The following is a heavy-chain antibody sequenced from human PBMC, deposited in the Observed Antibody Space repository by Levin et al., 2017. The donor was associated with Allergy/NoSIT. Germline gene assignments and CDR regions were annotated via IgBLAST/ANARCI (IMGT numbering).Heavy chain of an antibody. V-gene: IGHV3-43D*04. J-gene: IGHJ3*02. D-gene: IGHD3-10*01. CDR3: AKAPSLRGLTGAFDI. CDR2: ISWDGGST. CDR1: GFTFDDYA. Sequence: GGSLRLSCAASGFTFDDYAMHWVRQAPGKGLEWVSLISWDGGSTYYADSVKGRFTISRDNSKNSLYLQMNSLRAEDTALYYCAKAPSLRGLTGAFDIWGQGTMVTVSS.